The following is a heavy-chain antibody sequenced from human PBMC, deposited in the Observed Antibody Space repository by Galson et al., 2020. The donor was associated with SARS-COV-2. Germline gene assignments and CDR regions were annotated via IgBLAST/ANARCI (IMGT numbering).Heavy chain of an antibody. CDR1: GFTFDDYA. V-gene: IGHV3-9*01. CDR3: AKIENGSGSYGAFDI. Sequence: GGSLRLSCAASGFTFDDYAMHWVRQAPGKGLEWVSGISWNSGSIGYADSVKGRFTISRDNAKNSLYLQMNSLRAEDTALYYCAKIENGSGSYGAFDIWGQGTMVTVSS. D-gene: IGHD3-10*01. J-gene: IGHJ3*02. CDR2: ISWNSGSI.